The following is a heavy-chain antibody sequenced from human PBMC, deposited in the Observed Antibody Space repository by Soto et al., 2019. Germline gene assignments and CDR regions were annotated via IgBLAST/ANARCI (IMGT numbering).Heavy chain of an antibody. Sequence: QVQLVESGGGVVQPGRSLRLSCAASGFTFGRHGMHWVRQAPGKGLEWVGVIINVGSEQHYGDSVRGRFTISRDNSKNTLFLQMNSLRAEDTAVYYCARDDDYGDNGLDYWGQGTLVTVSS. V-gene: IGHV3-33*05. D-gene: IGHD4-17*01. CDR3: ARDDDYGDNGLDY. CDR1: GFTFGRHG. J-gene: IGHJ4*02. CDR2: IINVGSEQ.